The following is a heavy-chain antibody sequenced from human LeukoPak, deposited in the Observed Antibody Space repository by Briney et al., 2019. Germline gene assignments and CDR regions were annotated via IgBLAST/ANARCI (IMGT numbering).Heavy chain of an antibody. D-gene: IGHD2-15*01. V-gene: IGHV4-59*01. J-gene: IGHJ4*02. CDR3: ARERRGVAAATDRSFDY. CDR2: IYYSGST. CDR1: GGSISSYY. Sequence: SETLSLTCTVSGGSISSYYWNWIRQPPGKGLEWIGSIYYSGSTNYNPSLKSRVTISVDTSKNQFSLKLRSVTAADTAVYFCARERRGVAAATDRSFDYWGQGTLVTVSS.